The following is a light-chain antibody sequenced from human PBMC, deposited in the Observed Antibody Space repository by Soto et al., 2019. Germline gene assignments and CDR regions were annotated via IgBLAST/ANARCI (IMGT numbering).Light chain of an antibody. J-gene: IGKJ5*01. Sequence: DIQMTQSPSSLSASVGDRVTITCRASQGINHYLAWYQQKPRKVPKLLIYAASTLQSGVPSQFSGSVSGTDFTLTISSLQAEDVATYYCQKYTSAPITFGQGTRLEIK. CDR1: QGINHY. CDR3: QKYTSAPIT. V-gene: IGKV1-27*01. CDR2: AAS.